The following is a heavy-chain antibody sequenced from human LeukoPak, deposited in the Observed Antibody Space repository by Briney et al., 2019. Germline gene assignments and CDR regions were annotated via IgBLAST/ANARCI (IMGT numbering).Heavy chain of an antibody. CDR1: GGSISSGDYY. CDR2: IYYSGST. V-gene: IGHV4-30-4*01. Sequence: SETLSLTCTVSGGSISSGDYYWSWIRQPPGKGLEWIGYIYYSGSTYYNPSLKSRVTISVDTSKNQFSLKLSSVTAADTAVYYCARAPNCSSTSCYVLNWFDSWGQGTLVTVSS. CDR3: ARAPNCSSTSCYVLNWFDS. D-gene: IGHD2-2*01. J-gene: IGHJ5*01.